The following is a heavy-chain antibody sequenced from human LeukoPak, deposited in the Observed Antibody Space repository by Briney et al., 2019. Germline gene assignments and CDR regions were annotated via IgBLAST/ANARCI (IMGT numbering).Heavy chain of an antibody. D-gene: IGHD7-27*01. J-gene: IGHJ4*02. Sequence: GASVKVSCKASGYIFTDYYIHWVRQSHAQGLEWMGRINPKSGGTDDAQDFQGRVTMTRDSSINTVHFYLSSLTSDDTAVYYCARDLASTPHWELDYWGQGSPVTVSP. CDR1: GYIFTDYY. CDR2: INPKSGGT. CDR3: ARDLASTPHWELDY. V-gene: IGHV1-2*06.